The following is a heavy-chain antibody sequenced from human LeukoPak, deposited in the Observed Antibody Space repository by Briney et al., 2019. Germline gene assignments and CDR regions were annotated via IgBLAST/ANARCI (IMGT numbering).Heavy chain of an antibody. J-gene: IGHJ5*02. CDR2: IYYSGST. CDR1: GGSISSHY. V-gene: IGHV4-59*11. CDR3: ARGLDHYDFWSGYLFWLDP. Sequence: SETLSLTCTVSGGSISSHYWSWIRQPPGKGLEWIGYIYYSGSTNYNPSLKSRVTISVDTSKNQFSLKLSSVTAADTAVYYCARGLDHYDFWSGYLFWLDPWGQGTLVTVSS. D-gene: IGHD3-3*01.